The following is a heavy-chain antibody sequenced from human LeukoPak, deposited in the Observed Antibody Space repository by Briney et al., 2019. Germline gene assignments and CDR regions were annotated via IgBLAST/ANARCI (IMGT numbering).Heavy chain of an antibody. D-gene: IGHD6-13*01. Sequence: GGSLRLSCAASGFTVSSNYMSWVRQAPGKGLEWVSVIYSGGSTYYADSVKGRFTISRDNSKNTPYLQMNSLRAEDTAVYYCARGPSIAAAGTLSGRDYWGQGTRVTVSS. CDR3: ARGPSIAAAGTLSGRDY. V-gene: IGHV3-66*01. J-gene: IGHJ4*02. CDR2: IYSGGST. CDR1: GFTVSSNY.